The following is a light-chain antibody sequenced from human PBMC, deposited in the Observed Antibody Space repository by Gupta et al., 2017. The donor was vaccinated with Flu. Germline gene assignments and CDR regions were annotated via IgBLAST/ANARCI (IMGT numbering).Light chain of an antibody. CDR2: DAS. CDR3: QKRSNWPPYT. V-gene: IGKV3-11*01. Sequence: EIMLTQSPATLSLSPGERATLSCRASQSVGTYLAWYQQKPGQTPRLLIYDASNRATGIPARFSGSGSGTEFTLTISSLEPEDFAVYYCQKRSNWPPYTFGQGTRLEI. J-gene: IGKJ2*01. CDR1: QSVGTY.